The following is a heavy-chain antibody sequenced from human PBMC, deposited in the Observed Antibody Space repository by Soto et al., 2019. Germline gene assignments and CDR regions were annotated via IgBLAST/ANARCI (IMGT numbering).Heavy chain of an antibody. Sequence: QVQLQESGPGVVKPSETLSLTCTVSGGSISPFYWSWVRQPPGKGLEWIGYLYYSGNTNYNPSLKSRVTISVDASKNQVSLRLTSVTAADTAVYYCARVGGVAARTFAYWGQGTVVPVSS. J-gene: IGHJ4*02. CDR2: LYYSGNT. CDR3: ARVGGVAARTFAY. CDR1: GGSISPFY. V-gene: IGHV4-59*01. D-gene: IGHD2-15*01.